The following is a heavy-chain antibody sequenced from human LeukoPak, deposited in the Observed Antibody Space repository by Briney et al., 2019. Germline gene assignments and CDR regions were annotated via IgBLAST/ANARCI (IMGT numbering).Heavy chain of an antibody. J-gene: IGHJ5*02. D-gene: IGHD6-13*01. CDR3: ASYSSSWGGWFDP. CDR2: IYHSGST. CDR1: GGSISSGGYY. Sequence: TSQTLSLTCTVSGGSISSGGYYWSWIRQPPGKGLEWIGYIYHSGSTYYNPSLKSRVTISVDRSKNQFSLKLSSVTAADTAVYYCASYSSSWGGWFDPWGQGTLVTVSS. V-gene: IGHV4-30-2*01.